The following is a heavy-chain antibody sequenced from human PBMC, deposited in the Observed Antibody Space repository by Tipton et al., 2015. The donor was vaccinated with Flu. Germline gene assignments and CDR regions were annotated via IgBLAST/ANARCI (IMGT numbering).Heavy chain of an antibody. CDR2: ISKSGDTT. V-gene: IGHV3-48*03. CDR1: GFTFSSYE. Sequence: SLRLSCAVSGFTFSSYEMNWVRQAPGKGLEWMSDISKSGDTTHYADSVRGRFTIARDNAKNSLYLQMNSLRVEDTAVYYCVRVTYFYDSHGAGDAFHIWGQGTMVTVSS. J-gene: IGHJ3*02. CDR3: VRVTYFYDSHGAGDAFHI. D-gene: IGHD3-22*01.